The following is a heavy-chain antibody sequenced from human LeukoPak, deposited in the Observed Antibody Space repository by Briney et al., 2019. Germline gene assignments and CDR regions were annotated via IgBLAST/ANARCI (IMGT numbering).Heavy chain of an antibody. CDR2: IYYSGST. D-gene: IGHD3-10*01. V-gene: IGHV4-61*01. J-gene: IGHJ4*02. CDR3: ARDPGYY. Sequence: NPSETLSLTCTVSGGSVSGGSYYWSWIRQPPGKGLEWIGYIYYSGSTNYNPSLKSRVTISVDTSKNQFSLKLSSVTAADTAVYYCARDPGYYWGQGTLVTVSS. CDR1: GGSVSGGSYY.